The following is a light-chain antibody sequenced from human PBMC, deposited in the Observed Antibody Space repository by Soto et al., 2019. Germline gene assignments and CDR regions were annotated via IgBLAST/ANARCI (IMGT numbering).Light chain of an antibody. CDR1: QSIASTL. CDR3: QQYDKSLYT. CDR2: AAS. V-gene: IGKV3-20*01. J-gene: IGKJ2*01. Sequence: ENVLTQSPGTLSLSPGERATLSCRASQSIASTLLAWYQQKPGQAPRLLIYAASSRATGIPDRFSGSGSGTDFTLTISRLEPEDFAVYYCQQYDKSLYTFGQGTKLEIK.